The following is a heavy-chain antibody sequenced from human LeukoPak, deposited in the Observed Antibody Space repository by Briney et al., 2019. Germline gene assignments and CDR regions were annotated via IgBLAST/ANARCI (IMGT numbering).Heavy chain of an antibody. J-gene: IGHJ4*02. V-gene: IGHV3-48*03. CDR2: ISSSGSTI. D-gene: IGHD2-15*01. Sequence: GGSLRLSCAASGFTFSSYEMNWVRQAPGKGLEWVSYISSSGSTIYYADSVKGRFTISRDNAKNSLYLQMNSLRAEDTAVYYCAREGVVTGIDYWGQGTLVTVSS. CDR3: AREGVVTGIDY. CDR1: GFTFSSYE.